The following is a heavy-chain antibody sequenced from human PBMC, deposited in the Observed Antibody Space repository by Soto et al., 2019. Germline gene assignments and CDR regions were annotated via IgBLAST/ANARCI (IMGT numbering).Heavy chain of an antibody. CDR2: ISGSGGST. D-gene: IGHD3-3*01. V-gene: IGHV3-23*01. CDR1: GFTFSSYA. J-gene: IGHJ6*03. CDR3: AKGAVTLFGVVIYYYYMDV. Sequence: EVQLLESGGGLVQPGGSLRLSCAASGFTFSSYAMSWVRQAPGKGLEWVSAISGSGGSTYYADSVKGRFTISRDNSKNPLYLQMNSLRAEDTGVYYCAKGAVTLFGVVIYYYYMDVCGKGTTVTVSS.